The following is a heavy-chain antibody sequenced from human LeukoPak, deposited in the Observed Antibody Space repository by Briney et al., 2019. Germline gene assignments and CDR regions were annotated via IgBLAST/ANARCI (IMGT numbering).Heavy chain of an antibody. CDR1: GFTFSSYE. CDR2: ISSSGSTI. V-gene: IGHV3-48*03. D-gene: IGHD3-10*01. Sequence: GGSLRLSCAASGFTFSSYEMNWVRQAPGKGLEWVSYISSSGSTIYYADSVKGRFTISRDNAKNSLYLQMNSLRAEDTAVYYCARAHLTITYAFDIWGQGTMVTVSS. J-gene: IGHJ3*02. CDR3: ARAHLTITYAFDI.